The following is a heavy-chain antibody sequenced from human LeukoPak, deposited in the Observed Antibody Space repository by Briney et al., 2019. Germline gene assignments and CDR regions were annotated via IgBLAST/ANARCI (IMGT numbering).Heavy chain of an antibody. CDR1: GGSFSNYY. CDR3: ARNSIQYDSWSYYFGY. D-gene: IGHD3-22*01. Sequence: SETLSLTCTVSGGSFSNYYWSWIRQPSGKGLEWIGYVYDTGSTNYNPSLKRRVTISMDTSKNQFSLKVTSVTAADTAIYYCARNSIQYDSWSYYFGYWGQGTLVTVSS. V-gene: IGHV4-59*01. J-gene: IGHJ4*02. CDR2: VYDTGST.